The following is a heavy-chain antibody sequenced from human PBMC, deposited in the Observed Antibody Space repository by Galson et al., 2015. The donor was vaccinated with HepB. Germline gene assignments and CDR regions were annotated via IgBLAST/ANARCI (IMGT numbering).Heavy chain of an antibody. CDR1: GFTFSNAW. Sequence: SLRLSCAASGFTFSNAWMSWVRQAPGKGLEWVGRIKSKTDGGTTDYAAPVKGRFTISRDDSKNTLYLQMNSLKTEDTAVYYCTTDLISSGYYWGGYFQHWGQGTLVTVSS. CDR2: IKSKTDGGTT. V-gene: IGHV3-15*01. D-gene: IGHD3-22*01. CDR3: TTDLISSGYYWGGYFQH. J-gene: IGHJ1*01.